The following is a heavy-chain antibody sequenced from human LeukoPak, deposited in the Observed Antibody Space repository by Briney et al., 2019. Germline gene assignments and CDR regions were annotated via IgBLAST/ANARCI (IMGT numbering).Heavy chain of an antibody. CDR3: TTSPGIGP. V-gene: IGHV3-15*01. J-gene: IGHJ5*02. CDR2: VQSKTDGGST. CDR1: GFTFSSAW. D-gene: IGHD1-14*01. Sequence: GGSLRLSCVASGFTFSSAWMSWVRQAPGKGLEWVGRVQSKTDGGSTDYAAPMKGRFIISRDDSKNTVYLQMNSLKTEDTAVYYCTTSPGIGPWGQGTLVTVSS.